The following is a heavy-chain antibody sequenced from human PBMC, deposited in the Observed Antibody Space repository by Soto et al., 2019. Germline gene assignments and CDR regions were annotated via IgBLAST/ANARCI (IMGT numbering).Heavy chain of an antibody. CDR3: ARSPNYYYYGFDV. V-gene: IGHV4-61*08. CDR2: IYYSSST. CDR1: GGSVSSGDYF. Sequence: SETLSLTCTVSGGSVSSGDYFWSWLRLSPGRRLEWIAYIYYSSSTNYNPSLKSRATISVDTSKSQVSLTLTSMTTADAALYYCARSPNYYYYGFDVWGQGTAVTVSS. D-gene: IGHD3-10*01. J-gene: IGHJ6*02.